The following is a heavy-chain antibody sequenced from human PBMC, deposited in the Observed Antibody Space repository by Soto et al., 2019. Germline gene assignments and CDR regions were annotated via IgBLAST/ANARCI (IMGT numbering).Heavy chain of an antibody. CDR2: INHLGSI. CDR1: GRSLPDYF. J-gene: IGHJ6*03. Sequence: SETLYLTCVVSGRSLPDYFLSWISQPPGVALEWIGEINHLGSINYNPSLKSRVTMSVDTSKNQFSLTLNSVTAADTATYYCARGGISHWAYFYYMDVWDRGTTVS. D-gene: IGHD2-21*01. V-gene: IGHV4-34*01. CDR3: ARGGISHWAYFYYMDV.